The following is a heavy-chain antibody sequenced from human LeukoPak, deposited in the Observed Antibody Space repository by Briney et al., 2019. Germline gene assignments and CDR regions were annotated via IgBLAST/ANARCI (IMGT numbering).Heavy chain of an antibody. J-gene: IGHJ5*02. CDR2: ISGSGGST. CDR3: AKSGVGAGQNWFDP. Sequence: PGGSLRLSCAASGFTFSNFAMSWVRQAPGKGLEWVSAISGSGGSTYYADSVKGRFTISRDNSKNTLYLQMNSLRAGDTAVYYCAKSGVGAGQNWFDPWGQGTLVTVSS. V-gene: IGHV3-23*01. CDR1: GFTFSNFA. D-gene: IGHD1-26*01.